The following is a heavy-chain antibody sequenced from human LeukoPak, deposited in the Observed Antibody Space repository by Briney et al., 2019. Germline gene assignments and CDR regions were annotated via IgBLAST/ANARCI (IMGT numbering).Heavy chain of an antibody. CDR1: GGSISSSSYY. CDR3: ASELIVVAKYGY. J-gene: IGHJ4*02. D-gene: IGHD3-22*01. Sequence: SETLSLTCTASGGSISSSSYYWGWIRQPPGKGLEWIGSIYYSGSTYYNPSLKSRVTISVDTSKNQFSLKLSSVTTADTAVYYCASELIVVAKYGYWGQGTLVTVSS. V-gene: IGHV4-39*01. CDR2: IYYSGST.